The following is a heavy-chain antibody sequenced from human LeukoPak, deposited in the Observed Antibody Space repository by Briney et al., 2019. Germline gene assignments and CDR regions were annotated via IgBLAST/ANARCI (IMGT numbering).Heavy chain of an antibody. CDR2: IKQDGSQE. D-gene: IGHD3-3*01. CDR3: ARGVPYDSWSGPHYSDY. Sequence: PGGSLRLSCAASGFTFSSYSMNWVRQAPGKGLEWVAHIKQDGSQEYYVDSVKGRFTISRDSAENSLYLQMNSLRAEDTAVYYCARGVPYDSWSGPHYSDYWGQGTLVTVSS. V-gene: IGHV3-7*01. CDR1: GFTFSSYS. J-gene: IGHJ4*02.